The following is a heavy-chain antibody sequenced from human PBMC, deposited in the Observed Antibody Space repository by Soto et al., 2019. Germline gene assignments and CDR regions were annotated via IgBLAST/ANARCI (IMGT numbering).Heavy chain of an antibody. J-gene: IGHJ3*01. CDR1: GYIFTSHC. D-gene: IGHD3-10*01. Sequence: GESLKISCKGSGYIFTSHCIGWVRQMPGKGLEWLGIIYPGDSDTRYSPSFQGQVTISADKSITTAYLQWSSLKASDTAMYYCARAQKNKFMAHHAFDLGGQGKRVTVS. CDR3: ARAQKNKFMAHHAFDL. V-gene: IGHV5-51*01. CDR2: IYPGDSDT.